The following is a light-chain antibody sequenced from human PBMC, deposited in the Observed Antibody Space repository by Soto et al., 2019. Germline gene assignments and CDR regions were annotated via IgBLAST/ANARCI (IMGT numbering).Light chain of an antibody. J-gene: IGKJ1*01. V-gene: IGKV1-5*03. CDR2: KAS. CDR1: QTISSW. Sequence: DIHMTQSPSTLSGSVGYRFTITCRASQTISSWLAWYQQKPGKAPKLLIYKASTLKSGVPSRFRGSGSGTEFTLTISSLQPDDFATYYCQHYNSYSEAFGQGTKWDIK. CDR3: QHYNSYSEA.